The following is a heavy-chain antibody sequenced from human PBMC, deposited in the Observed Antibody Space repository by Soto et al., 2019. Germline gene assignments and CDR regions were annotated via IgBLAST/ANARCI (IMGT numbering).Heavy chain of an antibody. CDR3: ARSGITMVRGVITD. J-gene: IGHJ4*02. Sequence: SETLSLTCAVYGGSLSGYYWSWIRQPPGKGLEWIGEINHSGSTNYNPSLKSRVTISVDTSKNQFSLKLSSVTAADTAVYYCARSGITMVRGVITDWGQGTPVTVSS. CDR1: GGSLSGYY. D-gene: IGHD3-10*01. V-gene: IGHV4-34*01. CDR2: INHSGST.